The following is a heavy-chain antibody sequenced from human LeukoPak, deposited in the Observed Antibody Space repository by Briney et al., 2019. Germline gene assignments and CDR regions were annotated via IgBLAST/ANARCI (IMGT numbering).Heavy chain of an antibody. D-gene: IGHD1-26*01. Sequence: GGSLRLSCAASGFTFSNYGMHWVRQAPGKGLEWVAVISYDENNKFYGDSVKGRFTISRDNSKNTLYLQMSSLRAEDTAVYYCAKRGAEVGTTVAPGDYWGQGTLLTVSS. CDR3: AKRGAEVGTTVAPGDY. CDR1: GFTFSNYG. J-gene: IGHJ4*02. CDR2: ISYDENNK. V-gene: IGHV3-30*18.